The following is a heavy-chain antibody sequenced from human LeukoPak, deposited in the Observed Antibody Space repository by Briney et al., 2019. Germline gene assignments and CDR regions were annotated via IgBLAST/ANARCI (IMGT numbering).Heavy chain of an antibody. Sequence: ARGSLRLSCAASGFTVSSNYMSWVRQAPGKGLERVSAIYSGGSTYYADSVKGRFTISRDNSKNTLYLQMNSLRAEDTAVYYCARVGPYSSSWPLDYCGQGTLVTVSS. CDR1: GFTVSSNY. CDR2: IYSGGST. V-gene: IGHV3-66*01. D-gene: IGHD6-13*01. J-gene: IGHJ4*02. CDR3: ARVGPYSSSWPLDY.